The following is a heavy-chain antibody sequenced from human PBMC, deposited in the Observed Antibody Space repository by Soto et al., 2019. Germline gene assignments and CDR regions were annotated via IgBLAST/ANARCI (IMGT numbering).Heavy chain of an antibody. CDR2: ISSNGGRT. D-gene: IGHD2-2*02. CDR3: VKDGGVVVPAAINYYGMDV. J-gene: IGHJ6*02. CDR1: GFTFSDYY. V-gene: IGHV3-64D*06. Sequence: GGSLRLSCAASGFTFSDYYMSWIRQAPGKGLEYVSAISSNGGRTYYADSVKGRFTISRDNSKNTLYLQMSSLRAEDTAVYYCVKDGGVVVPAAINYYGMDVWGQGTTVTVSS.